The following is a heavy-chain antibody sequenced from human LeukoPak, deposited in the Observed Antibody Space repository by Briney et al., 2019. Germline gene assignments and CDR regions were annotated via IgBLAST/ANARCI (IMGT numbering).Heavy chain of an antibody. Sequence: RASETLSLTCTVSGYSISSGYYWGWIRQPPGKGLEWIGSIYHSGSTYYNPSLKSRVTISVDTSKNQFSLKLSSVTAADTAVYYCARVRLLWFGVKRRFDIWGQGTMVTVSS. CDR3: ARVRLLWFGVKRRFDI. CDR2: IYHSGST. CDR1: GYSISSGYY. J-gene: IGHJ3*02. D-gene: IGHD3-10*01. V-gene: IGHV4-38-2*02.